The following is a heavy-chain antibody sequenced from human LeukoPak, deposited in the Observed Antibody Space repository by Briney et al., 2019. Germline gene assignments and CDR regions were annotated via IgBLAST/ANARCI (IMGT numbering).Heavy chain of an antibody. V-gene: IGHV1-8*01. CDR2: MNPNSSNT. D-gene: IGHD3-10*01. CDR3: ARPHYGSGSYYNI. Sequence: ASVKVSCKASGYTFTSYDINWVRQATGQGLEWMGWMNPNSSNTGYAQKFQGRVTMTRNTSISTAYMELSSLRSEDTAVYYCARPHYGSGSYYNIWGQGTLVTVSS. J-gene: IGHJ4*02. CDR1: GYTFTSYD.